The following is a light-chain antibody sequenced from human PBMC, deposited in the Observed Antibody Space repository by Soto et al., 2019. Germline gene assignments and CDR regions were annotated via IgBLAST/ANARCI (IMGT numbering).Light chain of an antibody. CDR1: QSISSN. V-gene: IGKV3-15*01. Sequence: EIVMTKSPATLSVSPGERATLSCRASQSISSNLAWYQQKPGQAPRLLMFRTSSRATGFPARFSGSGSGTEFNLTISSLQSEDFGVYYCQQYNNWPRATFGGGTKV. CDR2: RTS. J-gene: IGKJ4*01. CDR3: QQYNNWPRAT.